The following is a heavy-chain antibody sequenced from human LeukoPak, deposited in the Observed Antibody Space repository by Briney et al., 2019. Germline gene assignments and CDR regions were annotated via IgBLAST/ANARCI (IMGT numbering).Heavy chain of an antibody. V-gene: IGHV1-18*01. CDR1: GYTFTNYG. Sequence: ASVKVSCKPSGYTFTNYGFTWVRQAPGQGLEWMGWISTYNGNTNYARKVQDRITMTTDTSTSTAYMELRSLGSDATAVHRCARGLYYDTNGYPALQYWGQGTLVTVSS. J-gene: IGHJ4*02. D-gene: IGHD3-22*01. CDR3: ARGLYYDTNGYPALQY. CDR2: ISTYNGNT.